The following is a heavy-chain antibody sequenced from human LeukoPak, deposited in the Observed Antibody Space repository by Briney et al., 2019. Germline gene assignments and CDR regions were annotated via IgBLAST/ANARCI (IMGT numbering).Heavy chain of an antibody. Sequence: PSETLSLTCTISGGSISTYSWAWIRQTAGKGLEWIGRIYSSGTNNFNPSLKSRVPMSLETSKSQFSRKVNSVTAADTAVYYCARGAVSDYYYYMDVWGKGTTVTVSS. D-gene: IGHD3-16*01. CDR1: GGSISTYS. V-gene: IGHV4-4*07. CDR2: IYSSGTN. J-gene: IGHJ6*03. CDR3: ARGAVSDYYYYMDV.